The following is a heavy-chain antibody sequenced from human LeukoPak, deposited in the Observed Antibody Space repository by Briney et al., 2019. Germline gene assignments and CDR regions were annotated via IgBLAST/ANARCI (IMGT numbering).Heavy chain of an antibody. J-gene: IGHJ4*02. V-gene: IGHV4-59*08. CDR3: ARHRIAARGSFDY. D-gene: IGHD6-6*01. CDR2: ISYSGST. Sequence: SETLSLTCTVSGASISSYYWSWIRQPPGKGLEWIGYISYSGSTNYNPSLKSRVTISADTSKNQVSLTLSSVTAADTAVYYCARHRIAARGSFDYWGQGTLVTVSS. CDR1: GASISSYY.